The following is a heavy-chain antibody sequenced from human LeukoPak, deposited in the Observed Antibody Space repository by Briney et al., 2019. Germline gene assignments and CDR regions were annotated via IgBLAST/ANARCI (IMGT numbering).Heavy chain of an antibody. D-gene: IGHD3-3*01. Sequence: SETLSLTCSVNGGSFSDYYWSWIRQPPGKGLEWIGEISHSGSTKFNPSLKSRVTISVDTSRNQFSLNLTSVTAADTAVYYCARAGLSIFGMITPNWFDPWGQGTLVSVSS. CDR3: ARAGLSIFGMITPNWFDP. V-gene: IGHV4-34*01. CDR1: GGSFSDYY. J-gene: IGHJ5*02. CDR2: ISHSGST.